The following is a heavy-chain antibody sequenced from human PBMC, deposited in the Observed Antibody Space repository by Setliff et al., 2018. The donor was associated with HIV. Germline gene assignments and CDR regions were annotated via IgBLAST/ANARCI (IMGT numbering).Heavy chain of an antibody. CDR3: ARARGSPTSYFDY. Sequence: GGSLRLSCAASGFSFSTHAMHWVRQAPGKGLEWVSCISSSSSYIYYADSVKGRFTISRDNAKNSLYLQMNSLRAEDTAVYYCARARGSPTSYFDYWGQGTLVTVSS. CDR1: GFSFSTHA. CDR2: ISSSSSYI. V-gene: IGHV3-21*01. J-gene: IGHJ4*02. D-gene: IGHD1-26*01.